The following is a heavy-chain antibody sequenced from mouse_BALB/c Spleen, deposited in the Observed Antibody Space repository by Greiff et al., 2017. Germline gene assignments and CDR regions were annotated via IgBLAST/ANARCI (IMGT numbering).Heavy chain of an antibody. D-gene: IGHD1-1*01. CDR3: ARWGITTLDY. CDR2: IYPGNGDT. Sequence: QVQLQQPGAELVKPGASVKMSCKASGYTFTSYNMHWVKQTPGQGLEWIGAIYPGNGDTSYNQKFKGKATLTADKSSSTAYMQLSSLTSEDSAVYYCARWGITTLDYWGQGTTLTVSA. CDR1: GYTFTSYN. V-gene: IGHV1-12*01. J-gene: IGHJ2*01.